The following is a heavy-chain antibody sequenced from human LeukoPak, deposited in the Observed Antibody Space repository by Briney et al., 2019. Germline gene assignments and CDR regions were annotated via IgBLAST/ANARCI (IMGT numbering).Heavy chain of an antibody. CDR2: IYPGDSNI. CDR1: GYNFTSYW. V-gene: IGHV5-51*01. CDR3: ARQPGGTTIDY. D-gene: IGHD1-26*01. J-gene: IGHJ4*02. Sequence: PGESLMISCKGSGYNFTSYWIAWVRQMPGKGPEWMGIIYPGDSNIRYSPSFQGQVTISADKSISTAFLQWSSLKASDTAMYYCARQPGGTTIDYWGQGTLVTVSS.